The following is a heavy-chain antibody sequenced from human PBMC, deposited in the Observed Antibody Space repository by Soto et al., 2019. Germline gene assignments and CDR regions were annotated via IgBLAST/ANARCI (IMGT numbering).Heavy chain of an antibody. CDR2: INHSGST. J-gene: IGHJ6*02. Sequence: SETLSLTCSVYGGSFIVYYWSWIRQPPGKGLEWIGEINHSGSTNYNPSLKSRVTISVDTSKNQFSLKLSSVTAADTAVYYCARRTRYQLNYYYYYGMDVWGQGNTVTVSS. V-gene: IGHV4-34*01. CDR3: ARRTRYQLNYYYYYGMDV. D-gene: IGHD2-2*01. CDR1: GGSFIVYY.